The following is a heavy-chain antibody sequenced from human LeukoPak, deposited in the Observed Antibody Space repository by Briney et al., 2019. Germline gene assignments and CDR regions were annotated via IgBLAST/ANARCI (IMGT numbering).Heavy chain of an antibody. V-gene: IGHV4-59*01. D-gene: IGHD3-16*01. CDR2: IYYSGST. J-gene: IGHJ2*01. CDR1: GGSISSYY. CDR3: ARLKLGAYFDL. Sequence: SETLSLTCTVSGGSISSYYWSWIRQPPGKGLEWIGYIYYSGSTNYNPSLKSRVTISVDTSKNQFSLKLSSVTAADTAVYYCARLKLGAYFDLWGRGTLVTVSS.